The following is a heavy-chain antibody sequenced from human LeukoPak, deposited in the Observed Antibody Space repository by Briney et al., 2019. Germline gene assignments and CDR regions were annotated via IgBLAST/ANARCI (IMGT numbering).Heavy chain of an antibody. D-gene: IGHD3-3*01. CDR3: ARLEEGYDFWSGYYIPNWFDP. V-gene: IGHV4-39*01. CDR2: IYYSGST. J-gene: IGHJ5*02. Sequence: SETLSLTCTVPGGSISSSSYYWGWIRQPPGKGLEWIGSIYYSGSTYYNPSLKSRVTISVDTSKNQFSLKLSSVTAADTAVYYCARLEEGYDFWSGYYIPNWFDPWGQGTLVTVSS. CDR1: GGSISSSSYY.